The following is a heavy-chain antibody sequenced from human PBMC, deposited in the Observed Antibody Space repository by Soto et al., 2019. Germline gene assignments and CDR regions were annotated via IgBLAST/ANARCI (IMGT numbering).Heavy chain of an antibody. CDR3: ARGRMTQWLADWYFDL. CDR2: IYHSGST. V-gene: IGHV4-30-2*01. J-gene: IGHJ2*01. D-gene: IGHD6-19*01. CDR1: GGSISSGGYS. Sequence: QLQLQESGSGLVKPSQTLSLTCAVSGGSISSGGYSWSWIRQPPGKGLEWIGYIYHSGSTYYNPSLKSRVTISVDRSRNQFSLKLSSVTAADTAVYYCARGRMTQWLADWYFDLWGRGTLVTVSS.